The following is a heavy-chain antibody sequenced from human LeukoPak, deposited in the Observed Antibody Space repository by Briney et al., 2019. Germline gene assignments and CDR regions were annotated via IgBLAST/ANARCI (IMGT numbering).Heavy chain of an antibody. CDR2: ISYNGRT. V-gene: IGHV4-39*01. J-gene: IGHJ4*02. CDR3: ASYTMVRGVDY. Sequence: PSETLSLTCTVSGGSISSTNSYWGWIRQPPGKGLEWIATISYNGRTYYNPSLKSRVSLSVGASKNQSSLKLSSVTAADTAVYYCASYTMVRGVDYWGQGTLVTVSS. D-gene: IGHD3-10*01. CDR1: GGSISSTNSY.